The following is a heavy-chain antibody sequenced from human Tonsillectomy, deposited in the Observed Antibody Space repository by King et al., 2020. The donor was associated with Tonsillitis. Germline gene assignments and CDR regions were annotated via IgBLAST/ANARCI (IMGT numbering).Heavy chain of an antibody. V-gene: IGHV3-73*02. CDR3: TRWGSSWMGGFDP. D-gene: IGHD6-13*01. J-gene: IGHJ5*02. CDR1: GFTFSGSP. CDR2: IRSKANSYAT. Sequence: VQLVESGGGLVQPVGSLKLSCAASGFTFSGSPMHWVRQASGKGLEWVGRIRSKANSYATAYAASVKGRFTISRDDSKNTAYLQMNSLKTEDTAVYYCTRWGSSWMGGFDPWGQGTLVTVSS.